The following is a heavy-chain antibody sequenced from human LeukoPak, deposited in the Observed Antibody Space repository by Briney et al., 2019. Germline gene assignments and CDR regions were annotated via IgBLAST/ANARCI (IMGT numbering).Heavy chain of an antibody. D-gene: IGHD4-17*01. CDR3: AKDDYGDYGFDY. V-gene: IGHV3-74*01. J-gene: IGHJ4*02. Sequence: GGSLRLSCAASGFTFSSYWMHWVRQAPRKGLVWVSRINSDGSSTSYADSVKGRFTISRDDAKNSLYLQMNSLRAEDTALYYCAKDDYGDYGFDYWGQGTLVTVSS. CDR2: INSDGSST. CDR1: GFTFSSYW.